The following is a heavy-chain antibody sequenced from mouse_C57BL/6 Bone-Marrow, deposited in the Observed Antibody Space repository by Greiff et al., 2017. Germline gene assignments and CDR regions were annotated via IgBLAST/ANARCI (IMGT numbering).Heavy chain of an antibody. CDR3: ARERTAQAFAY. Sequence: VQLQQPGAELVMPGASVKLSCKASGYTFTSYWMHWVKQRPGQGLEWIGEIDPSDSYTNYNQKFKGKSTWTVDKSSSTAYMQLSSLTSEDSAVYYCARERTAQAFAYWGQGTLVTVSA. J-gene: IGHJ3*01. D-gene: IGHD3-2*02. CDR2: IDPSDSYT. V-gene: IGHV1-69*01. CDR1: GYTFTSYW.